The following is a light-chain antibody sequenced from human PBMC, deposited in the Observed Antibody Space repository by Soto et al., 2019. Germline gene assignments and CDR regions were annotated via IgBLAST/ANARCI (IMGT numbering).Light chain of an antibody. CDR1: KNDIGSSDY. J-gene: IGLJ3*02. Sequence: QSALTQPASVSASPGQSITISCTGGKNDIGSSDYVSWYQQHPGKAPKLIIYGVSNRPSGTSDRFSGSKSGNTASLTISGLQADDEADYYCSSSTSSNTLVFGAGTKVTVL. V-gene: IGLV2-14*01. CDR2: GVS. CDR3: SSSTSSNTLV.